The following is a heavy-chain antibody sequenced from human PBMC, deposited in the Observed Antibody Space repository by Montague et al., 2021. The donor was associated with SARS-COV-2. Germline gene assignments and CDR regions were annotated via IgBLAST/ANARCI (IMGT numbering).Heavy chain of an antibody. V-gene: IGHV4-61*01. Sequence: SETLSLTCTVSGDSVRTGRHYWNWIRQPGGKGLEWIGYIFNSSXSXNXXXXDXRVDMSINTSNSQSSLTLTSVTAADTAVYYCAGSSVAVSTILLLESWGQGALVIVSS. D-gene: IGHD3-3*01. CDR1: GDSVRTGRHY. J-gene: IGHJ1*01. CDR2: IFNSSXS. CDR3: AGSSVAVSTILLLES.